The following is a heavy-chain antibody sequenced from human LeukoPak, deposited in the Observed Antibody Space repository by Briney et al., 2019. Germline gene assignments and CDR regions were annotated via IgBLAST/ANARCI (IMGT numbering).Heavy chain of an antibody. CDR1: GFTFSSYE. V-gene: IGHV3-48*03. CDR3: ARDSDCFDY. D-gene: IGHD2-15*01. J-gene: IGHJ4*02. Sequence: GGSLRLSCAASGFTFSSYEMNWVRQAPGKGLEWVSYISSSGSTIYYADSVKGRFTISRDNAKNSLYLQMNSLRAEDTAAYYCARDSDCFDYWGQGTLVTVSS. CDR2: ISSSGSTI.